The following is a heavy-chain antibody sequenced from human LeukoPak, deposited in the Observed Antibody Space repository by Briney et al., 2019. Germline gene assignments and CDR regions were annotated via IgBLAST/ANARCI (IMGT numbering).Heavy chain of an antibody. CDR3: ARDVHYDSSGYYGRIDY. V-gene: IGHV3-30-3*01. CDR2: ISYDGSNK. Sequence: GGSLRLSCAVSGFTFSSYAMHWVRQAPGKGLEWVAVISYDGSNKYYADSVKGRFTISRDNSKNTLYLQMNSLRAEDTAVYYCARDVHYDSSGYYGRIDYWGQGTLVTVSS. CDR1: GFTFSSYA. D-gene: IGHD3-22*01. J-gene: IGHJ4*02.